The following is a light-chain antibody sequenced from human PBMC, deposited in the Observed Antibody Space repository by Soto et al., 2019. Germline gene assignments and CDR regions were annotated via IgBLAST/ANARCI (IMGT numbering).Light chain of an antibody. CDR3: QSYDTSLLI. Sequence: NFMLTQPHSVSESPGKTVTISCTRSSGSIASNYVQWYQLRPGSSPTTVIYEDDQRTAGVPDRFSGSVDTSSNSASLTISGLQIEDEADYFCQSYDTSLLIFGGGTKLTVL. CDR1: SGSIASNY. J-gene: IGLJ2*01. CDR2: EDD. V-gene: IGLV6-57*01.